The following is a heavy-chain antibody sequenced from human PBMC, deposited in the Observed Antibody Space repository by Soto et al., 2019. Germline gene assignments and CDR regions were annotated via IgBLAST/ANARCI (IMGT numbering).Heavy chain of an antibody. D-gene: IGHD5-18*01. J-gene: IGHJ4*02. Sequence: GASVKVSCKASGYTFTSYYMHWVRQAPGQGLEWMGIINPSGGSTSYAQKFQGRVTMTRDTSTSTVYMELSSLRSEDTAVYYCARGDTAMVTLNQFYHFDYRGQGTLVTVSS. CDR2: INPSGGST. CDR1: GYTFTSYY. CDR3: ARGDTAMVTLNQFYHFDY. V-gene: IGHV1-46*01.